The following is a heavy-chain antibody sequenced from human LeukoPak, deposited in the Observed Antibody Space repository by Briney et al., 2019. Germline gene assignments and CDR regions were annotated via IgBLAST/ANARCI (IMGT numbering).Heavy chain of an antibody. J-gene: IGHJ4*02. Sequence: GGSLRLSCAASGFTVSSSYMSWGRKGQGQGLERDVVIYSGGSTYYADSVKGRFTISRHNSKSTLYLQTNSLRAEDTAVYYCAAGYSSGWYYFDYWGQGTLVTVSS. D-gene: IGHD6-19*01. V-gene: IGHV3-53*04. CDR1: GFTVSSSY. CDR3: AAGYSSGWYYFDY. CDR2: IYSGGST.